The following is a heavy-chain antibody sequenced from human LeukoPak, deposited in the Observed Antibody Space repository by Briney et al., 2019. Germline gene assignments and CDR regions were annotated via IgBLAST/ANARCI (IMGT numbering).Heavy chain of an antibody. CDR1: GGSISSGGYY. D-gene: IGHD4-17*01. CDR3: ARAPPTTATEYYFDY. V-gene: IGHV4-31*03. J-gene: IGHJ4*02. CDR2: IYYSGST. Sequence: KPSETLSLTCTVSGGSISSGGYYWSWIRQHPGRGLEWFGYIYYSGSTYYNPSLKSRVTISVDTSKNQFSLKLSSVTAADTAVYYCARAPPTTATEYYFDYWGQGTLVTVSS.